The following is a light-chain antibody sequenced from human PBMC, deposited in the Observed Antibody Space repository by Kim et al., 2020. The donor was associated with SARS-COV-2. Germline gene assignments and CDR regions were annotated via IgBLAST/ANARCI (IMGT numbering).Light chain of an antibody. CDR2: YKSDSDK. CDR1: IGSNVGTYR. V-gene: IGLV5-45*02. CDR3: MIWHSSAFV. J-gene: IGLJ1*01. Sequence: TGNLRIGSNVGTYRIYWYQQKPGSPPQYLLRYKSDSDKQQGSGVPSRFSGSKDASANAGILLISGLQSEDEADYYCMIWHSSAFVFGTGTKVTVL.